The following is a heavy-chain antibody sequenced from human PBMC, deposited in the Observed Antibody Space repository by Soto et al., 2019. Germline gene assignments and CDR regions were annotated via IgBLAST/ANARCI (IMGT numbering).Heavy chain of an antibody. D-gene: IGHD6-13*01. V-gene: IGHV3-33*08. CDR3: ARDKATRIAAAGCFDY. CDR2: IWYDGSNK. CDR1: GFTCSIYA. Sequence: SCAASGFTCSIYAMSWVRQAPGKGLEWVAVIWYDGSNKYYADSVKGRFTISRDNSKNTLYLQMNSLRAEDTAVYYCARDKATRIAAAGCFDYWGQGTLVTVSS. J-gene: IGHJ4*02.